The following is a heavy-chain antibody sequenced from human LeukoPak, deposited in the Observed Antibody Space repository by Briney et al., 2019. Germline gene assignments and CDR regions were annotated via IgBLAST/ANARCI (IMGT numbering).Heavy chain of an antibody. J-gene: IGHJ4*02. D-gene: IGHD6-19*01. CDR3: ARDDGAGSYAGDY. CDR1: GFTFSSYA. Sequence: GGSLRLSCAASGFTFSSYAMNWVRQVPGKGLEWVSGISGSGGSTYYADSVKGRFTVSRDNSKNTLYLQMNSLRAEDTAVYYCARDDGAGSYAGDYWGQGTLVTVSS. CDR2: ISGSGGST. V-gene: IGHV3-23*01.